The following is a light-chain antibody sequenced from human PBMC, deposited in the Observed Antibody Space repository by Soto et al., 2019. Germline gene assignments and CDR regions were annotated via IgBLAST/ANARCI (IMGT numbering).Light chain of an antibody. CDR2: GAS. Sequence: ESVLTQSPGTLSLSPGERATLSCRASQSVSSSYLAWYQQKPGQAPRLLIYGASTRATGIPDRFSGSGSGTDFTLTISRLESEDSAVYYCQQYGSSPTWTFGQGTKVDI. CDR3: QQYGSSPTWT. CDR1: QSVSSSY. V-gene: IGKV3-20*01. J-gene: IGKJ1*01.